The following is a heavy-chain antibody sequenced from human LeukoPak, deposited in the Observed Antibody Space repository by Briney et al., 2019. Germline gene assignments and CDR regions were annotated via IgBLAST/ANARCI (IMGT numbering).Heavy chain of an antibody. CDR2: ISAYNGNT. CDR3: ARDRELWFGELSRLDY. CDR1: GYTFSNYG. Sequence: ASVKVSCKASGYTFSNYGISWVRQAPGQGLEWVGWISAYNGNTNCAQKLQGRVTMTTDTSTSTAYMELRSLRSDDTAVYYCARDRELWFGELSRLDYWGQGTLVTVSS. V-gene: IGHV1-18*01. J-gene: IGHJ4*02. D-gene: IGHD3-10*01.